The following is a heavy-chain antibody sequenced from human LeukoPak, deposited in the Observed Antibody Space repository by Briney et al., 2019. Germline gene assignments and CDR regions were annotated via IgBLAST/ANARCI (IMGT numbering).Heavy chain of an antibody. J-gene: IGHJ4*02. CDR2: ISSDGSST. Sequence: PGGSLRLSCAASGFSFSSYWMDWVRQAPGKGLVWVSRISSDGSSTYYADSVEGRFTISRDNAKNTLYLQMNSLRAEDTAVYYCARVRSGYYFDYWGQGTLVTVSS. CDR3: ARVRSGYYFDY. D-gene: IGHD2-21*01. CDR1: GFSFSSYW. V-gene: IGHV3-74*01.